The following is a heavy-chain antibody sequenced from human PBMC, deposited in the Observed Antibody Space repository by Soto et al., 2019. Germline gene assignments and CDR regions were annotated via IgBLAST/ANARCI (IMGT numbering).Heavy chain of an antibody. CDR3: ARPEGLGGWFDP. J-gene: IGHJ5*02. Sequence: QVQLVQSGAEVKKPGSSVKVSCKASGGTFSSYAISWVRQAPGQGLEWMGGIIPIFGTATYAQKCQGRVTITANESTSTAHMERTSPRSEDTAVYYCARPEGLGGWFDPWGQGTLVTVSS. CDR2: IIPIFGTA. D-gene: IGHD3-16*01. CDR1: GGTFSSYA. V-gene: IGHV1-69*12.